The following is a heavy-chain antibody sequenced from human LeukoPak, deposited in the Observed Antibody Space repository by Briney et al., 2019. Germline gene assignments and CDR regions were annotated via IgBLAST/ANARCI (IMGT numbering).Heavy chain of an antibody. CDR1: GFTFSQPW. V-gene: IGHV3-15*01. CDR3: ANPPTVTSFHY. D-gene: IGHD4-11*01. J-gene: IGHJ4*02. CDR2: IKSQSDGGTA. Sequence: PGGSLRLSCAVSGFTFSQPWMSWVRQAPGKGLEWVGRIKSQSDGGTADYAAPVKGRFTISRDNSKNTLYLQMNSLRAEDTAIYYCANPPTVTSFHYWGQGTLVTVSS.